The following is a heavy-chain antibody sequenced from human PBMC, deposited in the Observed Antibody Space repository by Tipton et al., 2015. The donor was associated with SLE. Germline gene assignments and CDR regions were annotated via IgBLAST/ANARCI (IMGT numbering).Heavy chain of an antibody. CDR3: ARDHLPGGYYYYMDV. D-gene: IGHD3-10*01. CDR1: GGSISGSY. V-gene: IGHV4-59*01. J-gene: IGHJ6*03. Sequence: TLSLTCTVSGGSISGSYWSWIRQSPGKGLEWIGYIYYSGSTNYNPSLKSRVTISVDTSKNQFSLKLSSVTAADTAVYYCARDHLPGGYYYYMDVWGKGTTVTVSS. CDR2: IYYSGST.